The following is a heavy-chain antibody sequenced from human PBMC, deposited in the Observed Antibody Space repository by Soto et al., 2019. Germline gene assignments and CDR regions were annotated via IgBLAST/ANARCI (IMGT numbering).Heavy chain of an antibody. CDR3: ARVVYDYVWGSYGGMDV. CDR2: IYYSGST. J-gene: IGHJ6*02. Sequence: TLSLTCTVSGGSISSGDYYWSWIRQPPGKGLEWIGYIYYSGSTYYNPSLKSRVTISVDTSKNQFSLKLSSVTAADTAVYYCARVVYDYVWGSYGGMDVWGQGTTVTVSS. CDR1: GGSISSGDYY. D-gene: IGHD3-16*01. V-gene: IGHV4-30-4*01.